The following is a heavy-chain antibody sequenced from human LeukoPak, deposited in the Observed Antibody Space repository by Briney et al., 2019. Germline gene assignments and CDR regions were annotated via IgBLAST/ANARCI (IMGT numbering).Heavy chain of an antibody. CDR2: IKEDGSEK. CDR1: GFTFSSYW. D-gene: IGHD3-3*01. Sequence: VQPGGSLRLSCASSGFTFSSYWMSWVRQAPGKGLEWVANIKEDGSEKYYVDTVKGRFTISRDNAKNSLYLQMNSLRAEDTAVYYCARENYDFWSGYYVGLDWFDPWGQGTLVTVSS. CDR3: ARENYDFWSGYYVGLDWFDP. V-gene: IGHV3-7*01. J-gene: IGHJ5*02.